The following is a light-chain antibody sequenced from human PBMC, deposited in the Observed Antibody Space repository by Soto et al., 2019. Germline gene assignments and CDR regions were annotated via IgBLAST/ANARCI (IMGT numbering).Light chain of an antibody. CDR3: QQRSNWLFT. CDR1: QSVSSY. CDR2: DAS. J-gene: IGKJ3*01. Sequence: EILLTQSPATLSLFPGERATLSCRASQSVSSYLAWYQQRPGQAPRLLIYDASNRATGIPARFSGSGSGTDFTLTISSLEPEDFAVYYCQQRSNWLFTFGPGTKVDIK. V-gene: IGKV3-11*01.